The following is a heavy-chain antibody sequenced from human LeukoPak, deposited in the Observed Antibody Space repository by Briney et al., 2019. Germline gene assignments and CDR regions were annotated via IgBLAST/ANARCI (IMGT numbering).Heavy chain of an antibody. CDR1: GYTFTSYG. V-gene: IGHV1-18*01. J-gene: IGHJ4*02. D-gene: IGHD1-26*01. CDR2: ISAYSGNT. CDR3: ARVLLRELLLDY. Sequence: ASVKVSCKASGYTFTSYGISWVRQAPGQGLEWMGWISAYSGNTNYAQKLQGRVTMTTDTSTSTAYMELRSLRSDDTAVYYCARVLLRELLLDYWGQGTLVTVSS.